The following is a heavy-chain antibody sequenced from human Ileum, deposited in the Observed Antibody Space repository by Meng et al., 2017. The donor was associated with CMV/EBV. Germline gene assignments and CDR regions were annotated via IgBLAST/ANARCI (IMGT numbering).Heavy chain of an antibody. V-gene: IGHV1-69*05. D-gene: IGHD1-26*01. CDR1: GGTFRSYD. J-gene: IGHJ5*02. Sequence: SGGTFRSYDISWVRPPPGQGLEWMGGIIPIFGTANSAQQFQGRVTITTDESTSTAYMELSSLRSEDTAVYYCAREAGSYEGGGWFDPWGQGTLVTVSS. CDR3: AREAGSYEGGGWFDP. CDR2: IIPIFGTA.